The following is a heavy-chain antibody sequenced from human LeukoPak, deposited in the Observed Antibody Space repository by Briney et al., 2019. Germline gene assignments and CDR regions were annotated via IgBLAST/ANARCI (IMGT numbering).Heavy chain of an antibody. CDR2: INSKTDGGTT. CDR3: RTLVGPTFP. Sequence: SPGGSLRLSCAASGFTFNNAWMSWVRQAPGKGLEWVARINSKTDGGTTDYAAPVKGRFTISRDDSKNTLYLQMNSLKTEDTAVYYCRTLVGPTFPWGQGTLVTVSS. V-gene: IGHV3-15*01. CDR1: GFTFNNAW. J-gene: IGHJ5*02. D-gene: IGHD1-26*01.